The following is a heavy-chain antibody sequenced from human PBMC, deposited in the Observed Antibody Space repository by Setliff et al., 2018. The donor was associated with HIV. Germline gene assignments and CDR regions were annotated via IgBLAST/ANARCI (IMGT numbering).Heavy chain of an antibody. J-gene: IGHJ6*03. CDR2: TNPSGST. Sequence: PSETLSLTCAVYVGSFSGHYWIWIRQPPGKGLEWIGETNPSGSTKYNPSLKSRVTISVDRSKNQFSPKLTSVTAADTAVYYCARGQDLGATWTGYYYYYMDVWGKGTTVTVSS. CDR3: ARGQDLGATWTGYYYYYMDV. CDR1: VGSFSGHY. V-gene: IGHV4-34*01. D-gene: IGHD1-26*01.